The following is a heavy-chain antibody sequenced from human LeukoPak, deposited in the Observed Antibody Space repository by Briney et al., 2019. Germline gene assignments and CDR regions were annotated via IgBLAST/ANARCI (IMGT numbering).Heavy chain of an antibody. J-gene: IGHJ3*02. D-gene: IGHD3-3*01. CDR2: ISSSGSDT. Sequence: PGGSLRLSCAASRFTFRDHFMSWICQPPGKGLEYVSYISSSGSDTYYSDSVKGRFTVSRDNAKNSLFLQMNSLRAEDTAVYYCARGLTIFGVVNDAFDIWGQGTTVTVSS. V-gene: IGHV3-11*04. CDR1: RFTFRDHF. CDR3: ARGLTIFGVVNDAFDI.